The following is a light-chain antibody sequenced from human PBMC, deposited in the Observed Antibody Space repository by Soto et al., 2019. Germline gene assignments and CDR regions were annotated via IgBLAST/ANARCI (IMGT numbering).Light chain of an antibody. CDR2: GNT. J-gene: IGLJ1*01. Sequence: QSVLTQPPSVSGAPGQRVTISCTGSSTNIGARYDVHWYQQLPGTAPKLLIYGNTNRPSGVPDRFSGSRSGTSASLAITGLQAEDEADYHGQFYDSSLGYVFGTGTKLTVL. V-gene: IGLV1-40*01. CDR3: QFYDSSLGYV. CDR1: STNIGARYD.